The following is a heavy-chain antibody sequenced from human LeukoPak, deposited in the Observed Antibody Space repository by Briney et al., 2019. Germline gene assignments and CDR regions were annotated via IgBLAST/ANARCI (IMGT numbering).Heavy chain of an antibody. CDR2: IWYDGSNK. Sequence: PGGSLRLSCAASGFTFSSYGMHWVRQAPGKGLEWVAVIWYDGSNKYYADSVKGRFTISRDNSKNTLYLQMNSLRAEDTAVYYCARDPRYSSSYYFDYWGQGTLVTVSS. V-gene: IGHV3-33*01. CDR3: ARDPRYSSSYYFDY. J-gene: IGHJ4*02. CDR1: GFTFSSYG. D-gene: IGHD6-6*01.